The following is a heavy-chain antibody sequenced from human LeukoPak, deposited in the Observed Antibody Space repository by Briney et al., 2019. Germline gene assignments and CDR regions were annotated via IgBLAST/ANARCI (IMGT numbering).Heavy chain of an antibody. Sequence: GSLRLSCAASGFTFGSYALSWVRQAPGKGLEWVSSISDNGGRTYYADSVKGRFTISRDNSKKTLYLQMNSLRAEDTAVYYCAKNVKVVPAAIEYYMDVWGKGTTVTVSS. J-gene: IGHJ6*03. V-gene: IGHV3-23*01. CDR2: ISDNGGRT. CDR1: GFTFGSYA. CDR3: AKNVKVVPAAIEYYMDV. D-gene: IGHD2-2*01.